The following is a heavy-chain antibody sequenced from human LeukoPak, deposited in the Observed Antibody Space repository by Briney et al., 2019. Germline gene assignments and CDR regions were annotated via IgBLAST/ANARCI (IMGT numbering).Heavy chain of an antibody. V-gene: IGHV3-49*04. CDR1: GFRFGDYA. D-gene: IGHD3-16*02. CDR3: TRDYQNEY. J-gene: IGHJ4*02. CDR2: IRGKVSGETT. Sequence: GGSLRLSCTASGFRFGDYAMSSVRQAPGKGLEWVGLIRGKVSGETTLYAASVQGRFTIARDDSKSIAYLQMNSLKTDDTGVYYCTRDYQNEYWGQGTPVTVSS.